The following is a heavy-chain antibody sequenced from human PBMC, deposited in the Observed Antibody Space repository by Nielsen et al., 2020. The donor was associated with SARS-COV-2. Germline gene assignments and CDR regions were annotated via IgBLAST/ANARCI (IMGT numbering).Heavy chain of an antibody. D-gene: IGHD6-19*01. Sequence: SETLSLTCAVYGGSFSGYYWSWIRQPPGKGLEWIGEINHSGSTNYSPSLKSRVTISVDTSKNQFSLKLSSVTAADTAVYYCARGHSSGWLVYWGQGTLVTVSS. CDR2: INHSGST. J-gene: IGHJ4*02. V-gene: IGHV4-34*01. CDR3: ARGHSSGWLVY. CDR1: GGSFSGYY.